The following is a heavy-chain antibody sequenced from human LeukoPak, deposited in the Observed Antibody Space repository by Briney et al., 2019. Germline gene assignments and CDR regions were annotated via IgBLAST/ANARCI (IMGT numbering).Heavy chain of an antibody. D-gene: IGHD6-19*01. V-gene: IGHV1-2*06. CDR2: INPNSGGT. Sequence: SVKVSCKASGYTFTGYYMHWVRQAPGQGLEWMGRINPNSGGTNYAQKFQGRVTMTRDTSISTAYMVLSRLRSDDTAVYYCAAGGGSGWFSAPFDPWGQGTLVTVSS. CDR1: GYTFTGYY. J-gene: IGHJ5*02. CDR3: AAGGGSGWFSAPFDP.